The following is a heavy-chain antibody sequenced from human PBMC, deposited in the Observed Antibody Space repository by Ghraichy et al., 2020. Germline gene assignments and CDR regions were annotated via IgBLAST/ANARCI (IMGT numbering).Heavy chain of an antibody. D-gene: IGHD1-26*01. CDR1: GFTVSSNY. CDR2: IYSGGTT. Sequence: GGSLRLSCAASGFTVSSNYMSWVRQAPAKGLDWVSVIYSGGTTYYADSVKGRFTISRDNSKNTLYLQMNSLRAEDTAVYYCARIRWGFPDPNWYFDLWGRGTLVTVSS. CDR3: ARIRWGFPDPNWYFDL. V-gene: IGHV3-53*01. J-gene: IGHJ2*01.